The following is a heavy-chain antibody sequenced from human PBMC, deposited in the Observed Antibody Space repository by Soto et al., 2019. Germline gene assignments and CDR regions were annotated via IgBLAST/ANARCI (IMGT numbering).Heavy chain of an antibody. CDR1: GFTFSDHY. J-gene: IGHJ4*02. CDR2: SRNKANSYST. CDR3: ARFSGSYTRGLDY. Sequence: EVQLVESGGGLVQPGGSLRLSCAASGFTFSDHYMDWVRQAPGKGRDWVGRSRNKANSYSTEYAASVKGRFTISRDESKNSLYLQMNSLKTEDTAVYYCARFSGSYTRGLDYWGQGTLVTVSS. D-gene: IGHD1-26*01. V-gene: IGHV3-72*01.